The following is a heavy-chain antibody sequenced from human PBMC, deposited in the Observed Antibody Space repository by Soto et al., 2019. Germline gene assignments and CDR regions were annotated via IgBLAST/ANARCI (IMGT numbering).Heavy chain of an antibody. Sequence: HPGGSLRLSCAASGFTFSSYAMSWVRQAPGKGLEWVSAISGSGGSTYYADSVKGRFTISRDNSKNTLYLQMNSLRAEDTAVYYCAKGIAGYSSSWYFMGIDYSGQGTLVTVSS. V-gene: IGHV3-23*01. D-gene: IGHD6-13*01. J-gene: IGHJ4*02. CDR3: AKGIAGYSSSWYFMGIDY. CDR2: ISGSGGST. CDR1: GFTFSSYA.